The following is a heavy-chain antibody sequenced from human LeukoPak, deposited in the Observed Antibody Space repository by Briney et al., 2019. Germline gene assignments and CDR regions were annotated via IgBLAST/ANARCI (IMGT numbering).Heavy chain of an antibody. CDR1: GYTFTSYY. CDR2: INPSGGST. Sequence: GASVKVSCKASGYTFTSYYMHWVRPAPGQGLEWMGIINPSGGSTSYAQKFQGRVTMTRDTSTSTVYMELSSLRSEDTAVYYCARDRTVIPAAMSGISYWGQGTLVTVSS. CDR3: ARDRTVIPAAMSGISY. D-gene: IGHD2-2*01. V-gene: IGHV1-46*01. J-gene: IGHJ4*02.